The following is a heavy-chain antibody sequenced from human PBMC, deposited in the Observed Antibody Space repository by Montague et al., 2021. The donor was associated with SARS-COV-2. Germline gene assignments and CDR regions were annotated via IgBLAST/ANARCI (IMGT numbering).Heavy chain of an antibody. CDR1: GESMTRSW. D-gene: IGHD2/OR15-2a*01. CDR3: TRARSKAIDY. Sequence: SETLSLTCAVSGESMTRSWWSWVRQPPGQRMQWIGEMFHDWTSRPNYNPALKSRVTISVDTSKNQFFLRLSSVTAADTALYFCTRARSKAIDYWGQGALVTVS. V-gene: IGHV4-4*02. CDR2: MFHDWTS. J-gene: IGHJ4*02.